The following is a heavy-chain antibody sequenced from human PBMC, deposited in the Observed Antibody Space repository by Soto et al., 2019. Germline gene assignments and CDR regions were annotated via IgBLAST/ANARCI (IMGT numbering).Heavy chain of an antibody. D-gene: IGHD6-6*01. Sequence: SETMSLTCDVSGGSIRSSHCWGFVRQSPGKGLEWIGEIYHSGSTNYNPSLKSRISISVDKSRNQFSLKMTSVTAADTAVFYCAKTAAARPNLCLDSWGQGTLVTVS. CDR1: GGSIRSSHC. CDR2: IYHSGST. V-gene: IGHV4-4*02. CDR3: AKTAAARPNLCLDS. J-gene: IGHJ4*02.